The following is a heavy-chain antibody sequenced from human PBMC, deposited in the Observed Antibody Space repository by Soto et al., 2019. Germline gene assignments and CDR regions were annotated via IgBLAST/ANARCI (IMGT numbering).Heavy chain of an antibody. J-gene: IGHJ6*02. D-gene: IGHD6-19*01. CDR3: ARVEAVAGLYNYHGLDV. V-gene: IGHV1-3*01. CDR2: INAGNGNT. CDR1: GYTFTTYA. Sequence: GASVKVSCKASGYTFTTYAVFWVRQAPGQSLEWMGWINAGNGNTKYSQNFQGRVTITRDTSASTAYLEMSSLRSEDTAIYYCARVEAVAGLYNYHGLDVWGQGTAVTSP.